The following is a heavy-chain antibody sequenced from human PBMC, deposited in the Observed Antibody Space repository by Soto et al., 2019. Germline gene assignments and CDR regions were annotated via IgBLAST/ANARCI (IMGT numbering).Heavy chain of an antibody. J-gene: IGHJ5*02. Sequence: SDTLSLTCTVSGGSISSGGYYWSWIRQHPGKGLGWIGYIYYSGSTNYNPSLKSRVTISVDTSKNQSSLKLSSVTAADTAVYYCARVTGIAVAGSWFDPWGQGTLVTVSS. CDR3: ARVTGIAVAGSWFDP. V-gene: IGHV4-61*08. D-gene: IGHD6-19*01. CDR1: GGSISSGGYY. CDR2: IYYSGST.